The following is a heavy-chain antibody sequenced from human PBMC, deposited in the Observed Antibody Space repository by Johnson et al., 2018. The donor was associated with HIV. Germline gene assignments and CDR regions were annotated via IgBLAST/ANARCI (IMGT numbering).Heavy chain of an antibody. Sequence: QVQLVESGGGLVQPGGSLRLSCAASGFTFSSYAMHWVRQAPGKGLEWVAVISYDGSNKYYADSVKGRFTISRDNSKNTRYLQMTSLRQDDTAVYSCYCTDHFGARGSRYTYDNDDAHLLHAFDIWGQGTMVTVSS. CDR3: YCTDHFGARGSRYTYDNDDAHLLHAFDI. J-gene: IGHJ3*02. V-gene: IGHV3-30*04. CDR1: GFTFSSYA. D-gene: IGHD4/OR15-4a*01. CDR2: ISYDGSNK.